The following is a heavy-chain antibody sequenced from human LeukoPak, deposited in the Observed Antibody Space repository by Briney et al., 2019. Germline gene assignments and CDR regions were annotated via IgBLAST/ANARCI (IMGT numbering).Heavy chain of an antibody. CDR2: INPNSGGT. CDR3: ARGGVAGTSTLGNWFDP. D-gene: IGHD1-14*01. J-gene: IGHJ5*02. Sequence: ASVKVSCKASGYTFTRYYMHWVRQAPGQGLEWMGWINPNSGGTNYAQKFQGRVTMTRDTSISTAYMDPSRPTSDDTAVYYCARGGVAGTSTLGNWFDPWGQGTLVTVSS. V-gene: IGHV1-2*02. CDR1: GYTFTRYY.